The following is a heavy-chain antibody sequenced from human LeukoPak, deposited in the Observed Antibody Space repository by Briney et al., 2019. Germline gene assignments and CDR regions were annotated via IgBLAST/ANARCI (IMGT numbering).Heavy chain of an antibody. Sequence: SETLSLTCAVSGDSISSGDCSWSWIRQPSGKGLEWIGYIFHSGSSYYNPSLKSRVTISVDKSKNQFSLRLTSVTAADTAVYYCARELWFVNAPGSWFDPWGQGTLVTVSS. CDR3: ARELWFVNAPGSWFDP. CDR1: GDSISSGDCS. CDR2: IFHSGSS. V-gene: IGHV4-30-2*01. J-gene: IGHJ5*02. D-gene: IGHD3-10*01.